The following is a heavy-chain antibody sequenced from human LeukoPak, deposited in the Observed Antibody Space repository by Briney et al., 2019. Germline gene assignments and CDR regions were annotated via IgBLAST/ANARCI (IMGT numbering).Heavy chain of an antibody. V-gene: IGHV3-30-3*01. CDR3: ASQSPIADAPFDY. Sequence: GGSLRLSCAASGFTFSSYAMHWVRQAPGKGLEWVAVISYDGSNKYYADSVKGRFTISRDNSKNTLYLQMNSLRAEDTAVYYCASQSPIADAPFDYWGQGTLVTVSS. J-gene: IGHJ4*02. D-gene: IGHD6-13*01. CDR2: ISYDGSNK. CDR1: GFTFSSYA.